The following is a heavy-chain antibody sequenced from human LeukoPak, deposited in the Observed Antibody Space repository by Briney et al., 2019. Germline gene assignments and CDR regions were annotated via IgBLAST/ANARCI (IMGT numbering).Heavy chain of an antibody. Sequence: GGSLRLSCAASGFTVSSNYMSWVRQAPGKGLEWVSVIYSGGSTYYADSVKGRFTISRHNSKNTLYLQMNGLRAEDTAVYYCARVQTEYFDYWGQGTLVTVSS. J-gene: IGHJ4*02. CDR1: GFTVSSNY. V-gene: IGHV3-53*04. CDR3: ARVQTEYFDY. D-gene: IGHD1-14*01. CDR2: IYSGGST.